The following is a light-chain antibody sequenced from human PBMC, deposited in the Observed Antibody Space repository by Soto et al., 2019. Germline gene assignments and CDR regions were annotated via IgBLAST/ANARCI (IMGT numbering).Light chain of an antibody. CDR3: QQRSNWPFT. Sequence: PGERATLVFRPSPGVITYLAWYQQTPGRAPRLRIYDASNRATGIPARVSGVGSATDSTLTSSSLEPDDFADYYGQQRSNWPFTFGHGTKVDIK. J-gene: IGKJ3*01. CDR1: PGVITY. V-gene: IGKV3-11*01. CDR2: DAS.